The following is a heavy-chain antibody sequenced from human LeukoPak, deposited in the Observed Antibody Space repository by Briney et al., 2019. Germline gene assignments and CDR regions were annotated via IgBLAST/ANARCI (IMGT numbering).Heavy chain of an antibody. CDR3: ARGGIAAAGTEYFDY. CDR2: IYSGGST. CDR1: GFTVSSNY. V-gene: IGHV3-66*01. J-gene: IGHJ4*02. D-gene: IGHD6-13*01. Sequence: GGSLRLSCAASGFTVSSNYMSWVRQAPGKGLEWVSVIYSGGSTYYADSVKGRFTISRDNSKNTLYLQMNSLRAEDTAVYYCARGGIAAAGTEYFDYWAREPWSPSPQ.